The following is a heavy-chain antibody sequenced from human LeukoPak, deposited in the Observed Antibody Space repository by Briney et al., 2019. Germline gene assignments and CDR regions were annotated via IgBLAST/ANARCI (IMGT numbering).Heavy chain of an antibody. Sequence: ASVKVSCMASGYTFTTYYMHWVRQAPGQGLEWMGIIDPSGGSTSYAQKFQGRVTMTRDTSTSTVYMELSSLRSDDTAVYFCARLLYSSGWYYYFDYWGQGTLVTVSS. V-gene: IGHV1-46*01. CDR1: GYTFTTYY. J-gene: IGHJ4*02. CDR2: IDPSGGST. D-gene: IGHD6-19*01. CDR3: ARLLYSSGWYYYFDY.